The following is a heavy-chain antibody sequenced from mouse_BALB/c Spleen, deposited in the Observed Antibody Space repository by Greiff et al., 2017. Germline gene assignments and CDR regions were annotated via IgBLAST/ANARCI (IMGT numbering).Heavy chain of an antibody. D-gene: IGHD2-3*01. Sequence: EVMLVESGGGLVQPGGSRKLSCAASGFTFSSFGMHWVRQAPEKGLEWVAYISSGRSTIYYADTVKGRFTISRDNPKNTLFLQMTRLRSEDTAMYYCAKEGYDSYYYAMDDWGQGTSVTVSS. CDR1: GFTFSSFG. CDR3: AKEGYDSYYYAMDD. CDR2: ISSGRSTI. J-gene: IGHJ4*01. V-gene: IGHV5-17*02.